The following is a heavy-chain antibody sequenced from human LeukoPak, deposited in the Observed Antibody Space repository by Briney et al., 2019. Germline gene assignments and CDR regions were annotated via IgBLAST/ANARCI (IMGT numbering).Heavy chain of an antibody. CDR2: ISHDGSNK. Sequence: PGGSLRLSCAASGFTFSSYGMHWVRQAPGKGLEWVAVISHDGSNKYYADSVKGRFTISRDNSKNTLYLQMNSLRPEDTAVYYCAKSLLLRYFDGVPGREHDAFDFWGQGKMVTVSS. D-gene: IGHD3-9*01. V-gene: IGHV3-30*18. J-gene: IGHJ3*01. CDR1: GFTFSSYG. CDR3: AKSLLLRYFDGVPGREHDAFDF.